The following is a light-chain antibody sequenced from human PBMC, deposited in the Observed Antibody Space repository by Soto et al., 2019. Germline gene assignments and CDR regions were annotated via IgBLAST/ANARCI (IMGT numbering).Light chain of an antibody. J-gene: IGKJ1*01. CDR2: AAS. CDR1: QSINTY. V-gene: IGKV1-39*01. CDR3: QQSYDAPT. Sequence: DIQMTQSPSSLSASVGDRVTITCRASQSINTYLNWYQQNAGKAPKLLIYAASSLQSGVPPRFSGSGFGTDFSLTISSLQPEDFATYSCQQSYDAPTFGQGTKVEVK.